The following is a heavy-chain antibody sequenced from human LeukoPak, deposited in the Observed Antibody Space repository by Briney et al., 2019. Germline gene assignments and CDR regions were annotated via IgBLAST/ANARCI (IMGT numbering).Heavy chain of an antibody. CDR2: IYYSGST. Sequence: SETLSLPCTVSGGSISSYYWSWIRQPPGQGLEWIGYIYYSGSTNYNPSLTSRVTISVATSKNQFSLKLSSLTAADTAVYYCARDGNLYAFDIWGQGTMVTVSS. CDR3: ARDGNLYAFDI. V-gene: IGHV4-59*08. D-gene: IGHD4-23*01. J-gene: IGHJ3*02. CDR1: GGSISSYY.